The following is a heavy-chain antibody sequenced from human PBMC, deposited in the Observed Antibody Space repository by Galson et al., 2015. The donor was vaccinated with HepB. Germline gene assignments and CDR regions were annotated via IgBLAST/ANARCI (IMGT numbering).Heavy chain of an antibody. CDR1: GFTFSSYA. Sequence: SLRLSCAASGFTFSSYAMSWVRQAPGKGLEWVSAISGSGGSTYYADSVKGRFTISRDNSKNTLYLQMNSLRAEDTAVYYCAKVSAVVVPAAIQLGWFDPWGQGTLVTVSS. CDR2: ISGSGGST. D-gene: IGHD2-2*02. V-gene: IGHV3-23*01. J-gene: IGHJ5*02. CDR3: AKVSAVVVPAAIQLGWFDP.